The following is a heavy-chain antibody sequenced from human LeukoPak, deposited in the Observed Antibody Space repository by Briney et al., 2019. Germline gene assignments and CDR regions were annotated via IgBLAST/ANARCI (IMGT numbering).Heavy chain of an antibody. CDR2: IYTSGST. CDR1: GGSISSGSYY. V-gene: IGHV4-61*02. Sequence: SQTLSLTCTVSGGSISSGSYYWSWIRQPAGKGLEWIGRIYTSGSTNYNPSLKSRVTISVDTSKNQFSLKLSSVTAADTAVYYCGGTQTYYDFWSGQKQYYYGMDVWGQGTTVTVSS. CDR3: GGTQTYYDFWSGQKQYYYGMDV. D-gene: IGHD3-3*01. J-gene: IGHJ6*02.